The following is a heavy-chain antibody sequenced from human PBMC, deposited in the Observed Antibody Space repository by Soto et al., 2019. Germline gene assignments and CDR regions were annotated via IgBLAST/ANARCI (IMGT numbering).Heavy chain of an antibody. CDR1: GGSITSGGYY. D-gene: IGHD3-10*01. CDR3: ARDDSEYYRDSVGSMGPSHWFDP. Sequence: QVQLQESGPGLVKPSQTLSLTCSVAGGSITSGGYYWSWIRQHPGKGLEWIGYIFYSGRTDYNPSLKGLVTISVDTSEKQLSLNLNSVTAADTAVYYCARDDSEYYRDSVGSMGPSHWFDPWGQGTLVTVSS. J-gene: IGHJ5*02. V-gene: IGHV4-31*01. CDR2: IFYSGRT.